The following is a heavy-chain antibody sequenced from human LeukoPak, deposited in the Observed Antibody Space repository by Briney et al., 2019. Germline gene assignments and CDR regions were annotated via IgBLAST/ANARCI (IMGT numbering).Heavy chain of an antibody. CDR2: IYYSGST. CDR3: ARDLVTMRWFDP. Sequence: PSETLSLTCTVSGGSISSSSYYWGWIRQPPGKGLEWIGSIYYSGSTYYDPSLKSRVTISVDTSKNQFSLKLSSVTAADTAVYYCARDLVTMRWFDPWGQGTLVTVSS. V-gene: IGHV4-39*07. J-gene: IGHJ5*02. D-gene: IGHD3-22*01. CDR1: GGSISSSSYY.